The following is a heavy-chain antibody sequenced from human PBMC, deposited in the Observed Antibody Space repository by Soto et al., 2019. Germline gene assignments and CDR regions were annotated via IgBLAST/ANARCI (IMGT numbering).Heavy chain of an antibody. CDR2: IIPMFGTT. CDR1: GGTFSSNA. D-gene: IGHD1-26*01. Sequence: VQLVQSGAEVKKPGSSVKVSCKASGGTFSSNAIPWVRQAPGQGLEWMGGIIPMFGTTKYAQKLQDRVTITADESTSTAYLELSNLRSEDTAVYYCATRTYSGVLDGHADVDVWGQGTTVTVS. J-gene: IGHJ6*02. V-gene: IGHV1-69*01. CDR3: ATRTYSGVLDGHADVDV.